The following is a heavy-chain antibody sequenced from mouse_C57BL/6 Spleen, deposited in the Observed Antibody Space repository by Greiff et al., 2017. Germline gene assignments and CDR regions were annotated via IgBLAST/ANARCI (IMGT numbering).Heavy chain of an antibody. J-gene: IGHJ3*01. CDR1: GFTFSDYG. CDR2: ISSGSSTI. D-gene: IGHD2-10*01. CDR3: AKAYYSISWFAY. Sequence: EVMLVESGGGLVKPGGSLKLSCAASGFTFSDYGMHWVRQAPEKGLEWVAYISSGSSTIYYADTVKGRFTISRDNAKNTLFLQMTSLRSEDAAMYYCAKAYYSISWFAYWGQGTLVTVSA. V-gene: IGHV5-17*01.